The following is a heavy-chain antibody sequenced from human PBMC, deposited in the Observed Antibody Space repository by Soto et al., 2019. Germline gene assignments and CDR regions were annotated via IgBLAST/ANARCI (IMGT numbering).Heavy chain of an antibody. CDR3: AKDIAALGVSPHGYYYYGMDV. J-gene: IGHJ6*02. CDR2: ISGSGGST. CDR1: GFTFSSYA. V-gene: IGHV3-23*01. D-gene: IGHD1-26*01. Sequence: GSLRLSCAASGFTFSSYAMSWVRQAPGKGLEWVSAISGSGGSTYYADSVKGRFTISRDNSKNTLYLQMNSLRAEDTAVYYCAKDIAALGVSPHGYYYYGMDVWGQGTTVTVSS.